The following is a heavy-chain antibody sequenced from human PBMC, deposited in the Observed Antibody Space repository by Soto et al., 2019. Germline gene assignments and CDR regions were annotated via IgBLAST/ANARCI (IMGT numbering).Heavy chain of an antibody. J-gene: IGHJ4*02. CDR3: ARDQSIAVAGRVYFDY. D-gene: IGHD6-19*01. V-gene: IGHV3-48*03. Sequence: GGSLILSCASFGFTFSMYEMNWVRQAAGKGLEWISYINSSGSTIYYAESVKGRFTISRDNANNTLYLQMSSLRAEDTAVYFCARDQSIAVAGRVYFDYWGQGTLVTVSS. CDR1: GFTFSMYE. CDR2: INSSGSTI.